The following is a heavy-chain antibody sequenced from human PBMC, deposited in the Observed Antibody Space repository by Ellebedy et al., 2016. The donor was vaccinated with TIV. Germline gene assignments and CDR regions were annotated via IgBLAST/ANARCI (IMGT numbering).Heavy chain of an antibody. Sequence: GGSLRLXXAASGFTFSSYGMHWVRQAPGKGLEWVAVIWYDGSNKYYADSVKGRFTISRDNSKNTLYLQMNSLRAEDTAVYYCARDSGGNWGQGTLVTVSS. CDR2: IWYDGSNK. V-gene: IGHV3-33*01. CDR3: ARDSGGN. D-gene: IGHD2-15*01. J-gene: IGHJ4*02. CDR1: GFTFSSYG.